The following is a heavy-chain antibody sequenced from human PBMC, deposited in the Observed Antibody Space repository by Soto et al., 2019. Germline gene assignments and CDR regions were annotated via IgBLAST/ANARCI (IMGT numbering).Heavy chain of an antibody. CDR1: GDSISRGGYY. Sequence: SETLSLTCTVSGDSISRGGYYWNWIRQHPRKGLEWIGYIYHSGSTNYNQSLKSRVTISVDTSKNQLSLELSSVTAADTAIYYCARDGAGAYGLGWFDPWGQG. V-gene: IGHV4-31*03. CDR2: IYHSGST. J-gene: IGHJ5*02. CDR3: ARDGAGAYGLGWFDP. D-gene: IGHD2-21*01.